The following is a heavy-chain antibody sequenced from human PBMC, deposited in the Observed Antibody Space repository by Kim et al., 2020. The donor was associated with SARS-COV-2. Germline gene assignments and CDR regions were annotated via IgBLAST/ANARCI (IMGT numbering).Heavy chain of an antibody. J-gene: IGHJ4*02. V-gene: IGHV5-10-1*01. Sequence: PSFQGHVTISADKSISTAYLQWSSLKASDTAMYYCARLGMYYYGHYFDYWGQGTLVTVSS. D-gene: IGHD3-10*01. CDR3: ARLGMYYYGHYFDY.